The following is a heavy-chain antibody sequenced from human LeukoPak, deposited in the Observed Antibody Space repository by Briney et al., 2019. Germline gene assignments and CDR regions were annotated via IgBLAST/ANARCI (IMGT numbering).Heavy chain of an antibody. D-gene: IGHD2-15*01. CDR2: INHSGST. Sequence: PSETLSLTYAVYGGSFSGYYWSWIRQPPGKGLEWIGEINHSGSTNYNPSLKSRVTISVDTSKNQFSLKLSSVTAADTAVYYCARGGGYCSGGSCSELDYWGQGTLVTVSS. CDR3: ARGGGYCSGGSCSELDY. CDR1: GGSFSGYY. V-gene: IGHV4-34*01. J-gene: IGHJ4*02.